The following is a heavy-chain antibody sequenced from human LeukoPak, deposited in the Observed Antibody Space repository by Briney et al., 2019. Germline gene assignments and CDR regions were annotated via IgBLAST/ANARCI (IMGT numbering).Heavy chain of an antibody. V-gene: IGHV3-30*03. J-gene: IGHJ6*02. CDR3: ARAYGSYYYYGMDV. CDR1: GFTFSSYG. CDR2: ISYDGSNK. D-gene: IGHD3-10*01. Sequence: GRSLRLSCAASGFTFSSYGMHWVRQAPGKGLEWVAVISYDGSNKYYADSVKGRFTISRDNSKNTLYLQMNSLRAEDMAVYYCARAYGSYYYYGMDVWGQGTTVTVSS.